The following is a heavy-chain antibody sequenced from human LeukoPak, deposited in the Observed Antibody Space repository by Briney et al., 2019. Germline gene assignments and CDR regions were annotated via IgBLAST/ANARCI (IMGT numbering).Heavy chain of an antibody. Sequence: SETLSLTCTVSGGSISSYYWSWIRQPPGKGLEWIGYIYYSGSTNYNPSLKSRVTISVDTSKNQFSLKLSSVTAADTAVYYCAQSEPGGGVDVWGQGTTVTVSS. V-gene: IGHV4-59*08. CDR2: IYYSGST. CDR3: AQSEPGGGVDV. D-gene: IGHD2-8*02. J-gene: IGHJ6*02. CDR1: GGSISSYY.